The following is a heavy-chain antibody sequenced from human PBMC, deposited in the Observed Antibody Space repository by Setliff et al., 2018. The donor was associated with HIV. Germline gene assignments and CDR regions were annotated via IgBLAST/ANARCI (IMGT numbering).Heavy chain of an antibody. D-gene: IGHD5-12*01. Sequence: GGSLRLSCAASRSTFRNYKFNWVRQAPGRGLEWVSSISIGSGGASDYADSVQGRFTISRDNSKNSLYLQMNSLRVEDTAVYYCARDWRHGYDLNFDYWGQGTLVTVSS. CDR2: ISIGSGGAS. CDR3: ARDWRHGYDLNFDY. V-gene: IGHV3-48*03. CDR1: RSTFRNYK. J-gene: IGHJ4*02.